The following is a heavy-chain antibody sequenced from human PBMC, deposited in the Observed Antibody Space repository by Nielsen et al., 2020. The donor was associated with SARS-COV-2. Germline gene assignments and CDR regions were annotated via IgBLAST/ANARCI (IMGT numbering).Heavy chain of an antibody. Sequence: SETLSLTCTVSAGSISSSSYYLGWIRQPPGKGLEWIGSIYYSGSTYYNPSLKSRVTISVDTSKNQFSLKLSPVTAADTAVYYCASILSLNTAMDYWGQGTLVTVSS. CDR3: ASILSLNTAMDY. D-gene: IGHD5-18*01. V-gene: IGHV4-39*01. CDR2: IYYSGST. CDR1: AGSISSSSYY. J-gene: IGHJ4*02.